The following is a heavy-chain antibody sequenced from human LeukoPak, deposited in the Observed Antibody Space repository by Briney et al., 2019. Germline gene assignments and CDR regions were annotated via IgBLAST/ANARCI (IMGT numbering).Heavy chain of an antibody. CDR1: GGTFSSYA. D-gene: IGHD6-13*01. Sequence: SVKVSCKASGGTFSSYAISWVRQAPGQGLEWTGGIIPIFGTANYAQKFQGRVTITADKSTSTAYMELSSLRSEDTAVYYCARELAAAGVDAFDIWGQGTMVTVSS. J-gene: IGHJ3*02. V-gene: IGHV1-69*06. CDR2: IIPIFGTA. CDR3: ARELAAAGVDAFDI.